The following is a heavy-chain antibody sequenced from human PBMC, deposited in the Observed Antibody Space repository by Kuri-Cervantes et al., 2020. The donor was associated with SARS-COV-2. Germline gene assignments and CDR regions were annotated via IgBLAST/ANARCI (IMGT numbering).Heavy chain of an antibody. J-gene: IGHJ4*02. CDR2: FKSKTAGGTI. D-gene: IGHD6-19*01. V-gene: IGHV3-15*01. Sequence: GESLKISCAASGFTFSSYAMSWVRQAPGKGLEWIGRFKSKTAGGTIVYAAPVQGRFTITRDDSRNTVYLQMNSLETEETGVYYCATGSTSGWYRRDFDFWGPGTLVTVSS. CDR1: GFTFSSYA. CDR3: ATGSTSGWYRRDFDF.